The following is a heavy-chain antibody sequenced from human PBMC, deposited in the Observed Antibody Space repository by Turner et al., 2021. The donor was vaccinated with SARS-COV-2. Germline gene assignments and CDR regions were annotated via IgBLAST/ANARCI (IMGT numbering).Heavy chain of an antibody. Sequence: VQLVESGGGSVQPGGYLRLSCAASGFTFSSYDMHWVRQATVKGVEWVSAIGTASDTYYPGSVKGRFTISRENAKNSLFLQMNSLRAGDAAVYYCARVDYYYGSGRRTYWYFDLWGRGTLVTVSS. D-gene: IGHD3-10*01. CDR3: ARVDYYYGSGRRTYWYFDL. J-gene: IGHJ2*01. CDR2: IGTASDT. CDR1: GFTFSSYD. V-gene: IGHV3-13*04.